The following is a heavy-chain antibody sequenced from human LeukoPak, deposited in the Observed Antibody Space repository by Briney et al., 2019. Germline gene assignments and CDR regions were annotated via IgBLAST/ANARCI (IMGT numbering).Heavy chain of an antibody. Sequence: GGSLRLSCAASGFTFSTYAMHWVRQAPGRGLEYVSAITSNGGTTHYANSVKGRFTIFRDNSKNTLYLQMGSLRAEDMAVYYCARDGSSSWSRTGSYFDYWGQGTLVTVSS. J-gene: IGHJ4*02. V-gene: IGHV3-64*01. CDR3: ARDGSSSWSRTGSYFDY. CDR2: ITSNGGTT. D-gene: IGHD6-13*01. CDR1: GFTFSTYA.